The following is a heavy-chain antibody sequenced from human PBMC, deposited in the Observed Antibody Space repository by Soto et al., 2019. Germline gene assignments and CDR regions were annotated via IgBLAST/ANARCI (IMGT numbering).Heavy chain of an antibody. D-gene: IGHD3-9*01. CDR2: IIPIFGTA. V-gene: IGHV1-69*13. CDR1: GGTFSSYA. J-gene: IGHJ4*02. CDR3: ATRILTGYGFDY. Sequence: SVKVSCKASGGTFSSYAISWVRQAPGQGLEWMGGIIPIFGTANYAQKFQGRVTITADESTSTAYMELSSLRSEDTAVYYCATRILTGYGFDYWGQGTLVPVSS.